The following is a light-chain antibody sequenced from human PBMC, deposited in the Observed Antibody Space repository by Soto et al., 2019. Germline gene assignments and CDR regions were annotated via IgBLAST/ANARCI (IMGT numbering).Light chain of an antibody. CDR2: AAS. Sequence: NVLTQSPGALSLSPGESATLSCRASQTISSSFLAWYRQKPGQAPRLLIYAASRRATGVPDRFSGSGSGTDFTLTISRLEPEDFAVYYCQQYGSALKWTFGQGTKVEIK. J-gene: IGKJ1*01. CDR3: QQYGSALKWT. CDR1: QTISSSF. V-gene: IGKV3-20*01.